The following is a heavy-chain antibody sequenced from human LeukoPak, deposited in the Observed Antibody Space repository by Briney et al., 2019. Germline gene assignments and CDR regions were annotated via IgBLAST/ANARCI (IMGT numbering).Heavy chain of an antibody. CDR2: IYYSGGA. D-gene: IGHD6-13*01. CDR3: ARVYYSNSYDYWYFDL. V-gene: IGHV4-59*01. Sequence: SETLSLTCTVSGGSISSYYWSWIRQPPGKGLEWIGYIYYSGGANYNPSLKSRVTISVDTSKNQFSLKLTSVTAADTAVYYCARVYYSNSYDYWYFDLWGRGTLVTVSS. J-gene: IGHJ2*01. CDR1: GGSISSYY.